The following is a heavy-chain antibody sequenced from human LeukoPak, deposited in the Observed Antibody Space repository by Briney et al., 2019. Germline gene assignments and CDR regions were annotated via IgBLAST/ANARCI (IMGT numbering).Heavy chain of an antibody. CDR1: GDSVSSNSGA. D-gene: IGHD5-24*01. Sequence: SQTLSLTCGISGDSVSSNSGAWNWIRQSTSRGLEYLGRTYYRSHWYNDYAVSVKSRITINPDTSKNQFSLQLNSVTPEDTAVYYCARDHQRRDGYTHAFDIWGQGTMVTVSS. CDR3: ARDHQRRDGYTHAFDI. V-gene: IGHV6-1*01. CDR2: TYYRSHWYN. J-gene: IGHJ3*02.